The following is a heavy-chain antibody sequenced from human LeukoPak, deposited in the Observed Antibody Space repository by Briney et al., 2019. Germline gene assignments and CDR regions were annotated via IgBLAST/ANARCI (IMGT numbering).Heavy chain of an antibody. CDR3: ARDTPLKYDFWSGYTSFDY. J-gene: IGHJ4*02. V-gene: IGHV3-7*01. CDR2: IKQDGSEK. CDR1: GFTFSSYW. Sequence: GGSLRPSCAASGFTFSSYWMSWVRQAPGKGLEWVANIKQDGSEKYYVDSVKGRFTISRDNAKNSLYLQMNSLRAEDTAVYYCARDTPLKYDFWSGYTSFDYWGQETLVTVSS. D-gene: IGHD3-3*01.